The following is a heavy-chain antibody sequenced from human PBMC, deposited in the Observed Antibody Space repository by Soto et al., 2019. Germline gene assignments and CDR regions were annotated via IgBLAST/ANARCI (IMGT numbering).Heavy chain of an antibody. D-gene: IGHD3-22*01. Sequence: GESLKISCKGSGYGFTSYWIGWVRQMPGKGLEWMGIIYPGDSDTRYSPSFQGQVTISADKSISTAYLQWSSLKASDTAMYYCARRNYYDSSGHSSFDYWGQGTLVTVSS. J-gene: IGHJ4*02. V-gene: IGHV5-51*01. CDR3: ARRNYYDSSGHSSFDY. CDR2: IYPGDSDT. CDR1: GYGFTSYW.